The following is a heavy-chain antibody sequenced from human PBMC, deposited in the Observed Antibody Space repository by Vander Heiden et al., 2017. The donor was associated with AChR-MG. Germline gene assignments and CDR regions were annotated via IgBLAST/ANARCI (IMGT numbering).Heavy chain of an antibody. D-gene: IGHD4-17*01. CDR1: RGSISRSSYY. V-gene: IGHV4-39*01. J-gene: IGHJ3*02. Sequence: QLQLQAPGPGLVKPSETLSLTCTVSRGSISRSSYYGGWIRQPPGKGLAWIGSIYYSGSTDDNPSLKSRVTISVETSKIQFPMKMSSVTAADTAVYCCATSLRRAFDIWGQVTMVNDSS. CDR2: IYYSGST. CDR3: ATSLRRAFDI.